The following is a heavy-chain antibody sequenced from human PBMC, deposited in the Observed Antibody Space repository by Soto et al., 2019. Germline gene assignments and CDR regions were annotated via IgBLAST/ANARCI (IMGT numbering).Heavy chain of an antibody. CDR1: GYSFTAYG. Sequence: QVQVVQSGDEVKETGASVRVSCKTSGYSFTAYGISWVRQAPGQGLGWMGWISCYNGKTKYAQKVQGRVTMTTDTSTSTAYMEVSSLRSDDTAIYYCARDAPPPELRFLEWHNYDYNGMDVWGLGTTLTVSS. D-gene: IGHD3-3*01. CDR2: ISCYNGKT. J-gene: IGHJ6*02. V-gene: IGHV1-18*01. CDR3: ARDAPPPELRFLEWHNYDYNGMDV.